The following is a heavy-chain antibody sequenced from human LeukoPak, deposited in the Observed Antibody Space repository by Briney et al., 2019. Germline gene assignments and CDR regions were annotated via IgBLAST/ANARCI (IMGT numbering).Heavy chain of an antibody. CDR1: GYTLTELS. V-gene: IGHV1-24*01. D-gene: IGHD3-9*01. J-gene: IGHJ4*02. CDR3: ATSDILTGYTVDY. CDR2: FDPEDGET. Sequence: GASVKVSCKVSGYTLTELSMHWVRQAPGKGLEWMGGFDPEDGETIYAQKFQGRVTMTEDTSTDTAYMELSSLRSEDAAVYYCATSDILTGYTVDYWGQGTLVTVSS.